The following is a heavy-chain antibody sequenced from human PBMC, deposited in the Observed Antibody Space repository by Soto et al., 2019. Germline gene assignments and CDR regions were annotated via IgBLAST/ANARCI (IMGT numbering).Heavy chain of an antibody. Sequence: KPSETLSLTCAVSGGSISSSNWWSWVRQPPGKGLEWIGEIYHSGSTNYNPSLKSRVTISVDKSKNQFSLKLSSVTAADTAVYYCARATYYYDSSGYYPFDYWGQGTLVTVSS. CDR1: GGSISSSNW. V-gene: IGHV4-4*02. CDR3: ARATYYYDSSGYYPFDY. D-gene: IGHD3-22*01. J-gene: IGHJ4*02. CDR2: IYHSGST.